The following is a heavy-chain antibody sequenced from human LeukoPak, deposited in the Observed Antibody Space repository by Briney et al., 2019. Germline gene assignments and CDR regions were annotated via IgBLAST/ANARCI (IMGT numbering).Heavy chain of an antibody. Sequence: PGGSLRLSCVASGFTFSSYAMSWVRQAPGKGLEWVANIRQDGSEKYYVDSVKGRFTISRDNAKNSLYLQMNSLRAEDTAVYYCARDAPWYYYYGMDVWGQGTTVTVSS. CDR1: GFTFSSYA. V-gene: IGHV3-7*01. CDR3: ARDAPWYYYYGMDV. J-gene: IGHJ6*02. CDR2: IRQDGSEK.